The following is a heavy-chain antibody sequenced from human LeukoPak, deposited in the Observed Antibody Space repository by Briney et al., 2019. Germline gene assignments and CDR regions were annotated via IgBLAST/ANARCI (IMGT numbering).Heavy chain of an antibody. Sequence: GGSLRLSCAVSGITLSNYGMSWVRQAPGKGLEWVAGISDSGGRTNYADSVKGRFTISRDNPKNTLYLQMNSLRAEDTAVYFCAKRGVVTRVILVGFHKEAYYFDSWGQGALVTVSS. J-gene: IGHJ4*02. D-gene: IGHD3-22*01. CDR1: GITLSNYG. CDR2: ISDSGGRT. V-gene: IGHV3-23*01. CDR3: AKRGVVTRVILVGFHKEAYYFDS.